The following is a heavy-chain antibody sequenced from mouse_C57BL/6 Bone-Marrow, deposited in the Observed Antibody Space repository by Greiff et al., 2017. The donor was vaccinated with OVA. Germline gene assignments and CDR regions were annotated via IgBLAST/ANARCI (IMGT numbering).Heavy chain of an antibody. Sequence: EVKLMESGPGLVKPSQSLSLTCSVTGYSITSGYYWNWIRQFPGNKLEWMGYISYDGSNNYNPSLKNRISITRDTSKNKFFLKLNSVTTEDTAADYCAREGHELRRPDYWGQGTTLTVSS. D-gene: IGHD3-2*02. J-gene: IGHJ2*01. CDR1: GYSITSGYY. V-gene: IGHV3-6*01. CDR2: ISYDGSN. CDR3: AREGHELRRPDY.